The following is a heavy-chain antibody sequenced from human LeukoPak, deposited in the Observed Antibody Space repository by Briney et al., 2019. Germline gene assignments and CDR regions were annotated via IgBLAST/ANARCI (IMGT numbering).Heavy chain of an antibody. CDR2: INPNSGDT. CDR3: ARRVPAGIGAFDI. D-gene: IGHD2-2*02. J-gene: IGHJ3*02. CDR1: GGTFSSYT. Sequence: ASVKVSCKASGGTFSSYTINWVRQAPGQGLEWMGWINPNSGDTNYAQKFQGRVTMTRDTSISTAYMEVSRLTSDDTAVYFCARRVPAGIGAFDIWGQGTMVTVSS. V-gene: IGHV1-2*02.